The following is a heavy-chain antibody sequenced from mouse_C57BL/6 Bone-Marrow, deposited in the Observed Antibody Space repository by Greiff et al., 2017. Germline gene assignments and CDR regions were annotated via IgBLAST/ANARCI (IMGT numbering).Heavy chain of an antibody. D-gene: IGHD2-4*01. CDR1: GYTFTDYY. Sequence: VQLQQSGPELVKPGASVKISCKASGYTFTDYYMNWVKQSHGKSLEWIGDINPNNGGTSYNQKFKGKATLTVDKSSSTAYMELRSLTSEDSAVYYCARRYDYDDWFAYWGQGTLVTVSA. V-gene: IGHV1-26*01. CDR3: ARRYDYDDWFAY. J-gene: IGHJ3*01. CDR2: INPNNGGT.